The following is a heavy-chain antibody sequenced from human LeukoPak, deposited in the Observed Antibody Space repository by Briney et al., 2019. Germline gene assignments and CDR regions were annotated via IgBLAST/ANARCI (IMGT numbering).Heavy chain of an antibody. CDR2: LDPTTKYI. D-gene: IGHD2-15*01. CDR3: ARACSGGSCY. CDR1: GFTFSDYT. Sequence: GGSLRLSCAASGFTFSDYTMTWVRQAPGKGLEWVSSLDPTTKYIYSADSLQGRFTISRDNARNSVFLQMNSLRAEDTAVYYCARACSGGSCYWGQGTLVTVSS. J-gene: IGHJ4*02. V-gene: IGHV3-21*06.